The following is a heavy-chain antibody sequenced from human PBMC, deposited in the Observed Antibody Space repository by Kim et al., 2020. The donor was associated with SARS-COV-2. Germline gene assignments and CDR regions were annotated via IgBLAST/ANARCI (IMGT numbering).Heavy chain of an antibody. D-gene: IGHD3-9*01. Sequence: GGSLRLSCAASGFTFSSYWMSWVRQAPGKGLEWVANIKQDGSEKYYVDSVKGRFTISRDNAKNSLYLQMNSLRAEDTAVYYCARGGPVLRYFDWLPRNWFDPWGQGTLVTVSS. CDR3: ARGGPVLRYFDWLPRNWFDP. J-gene: IGHJ5*02. CDR1: GFTFSSYW. V-gene: IGHV3-7*01. CDR2: IKQDGSEK.